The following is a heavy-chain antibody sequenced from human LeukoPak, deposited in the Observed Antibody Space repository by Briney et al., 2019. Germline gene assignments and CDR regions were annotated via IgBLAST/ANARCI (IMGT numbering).Heavy chain of an antibody. CDR2: INPNSGGT. J-gene: IGHJ6*03. V-gene: IGHV1-2*02. CDR1: GYTFSDHN. Sequence: GASVKVSCKASGYTFSDHNMHWIRQAPGQGLEWMGWINPNSGGTNYAQKFQGRVTMTRDTSISTAYMELSRLTSDDTAVYYCGRAHPQYGGNSGYNYYYMDVWGKGTTDTISS. D-gene: IGHD4-23*01. CDR3: GRAHPQYGGNSGYNYYYMDV.